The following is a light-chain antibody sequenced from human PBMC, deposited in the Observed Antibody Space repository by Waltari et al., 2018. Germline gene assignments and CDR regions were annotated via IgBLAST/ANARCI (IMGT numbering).Light chain of an antibody. J-gene: IGKJ2*03. CDR3: LQYSSSPYS. CDR1: QSISSW. V-gene: IGKV1-12*01. Sequence: DIQMTQSPSSLSASVGDTVTITCRASQSISSWLDWYQQKPGKAPKLLIYKASILRGGVPSRFSGSGSGTEFTLTISSLQPEDFVTYYCLQYSSSPYSFGQGTKVEIK. CDR2: KAS.